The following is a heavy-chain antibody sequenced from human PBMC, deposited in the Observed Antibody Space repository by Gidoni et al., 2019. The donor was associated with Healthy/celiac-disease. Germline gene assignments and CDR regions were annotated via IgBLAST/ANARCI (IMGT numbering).Heavy chain of an antibody. CDR1: GFTISSYS. CDR3: ARDRDDYGDSRPFDY. CDR2: ISSSSSYI. Sequence: EVQLVESGGGLVKPGGSLRLSCAASGFTISSYSMNWVRQAPGKGLEWVSSISSSSSYIYYADSVKGRFTISRDNAKNSLYLQMNSLRAEDTAVYYCARDRDDYGDSRPFDYWGQGTLVTVSS. D-gene: IGHD4-17*01. J-gene: IGHJ4*02. V-gene: IGHV3-21*01.